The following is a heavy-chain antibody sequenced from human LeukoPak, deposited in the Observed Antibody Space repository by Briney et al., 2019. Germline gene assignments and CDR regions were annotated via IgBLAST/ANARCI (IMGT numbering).Heavy chain of an antibody. D-gene: IGHD5-24*01. V-gene: IGHV1-2*02. CDR1: GYTFTGYY. Sequence: ASVKVSCKASGYTFTGYYMHWVRQAPGQGLEWMGWINPNSGGTNYAQKFQGRVTMTRDTSISTAYMELSRLRSDDTAVYYCARDKGPVEMATYHWGQGTLVTVSS. J-gene: IGHJ5*02. CDR2: INPNSGGT. CDR3: ARDKGPVEMATYH.